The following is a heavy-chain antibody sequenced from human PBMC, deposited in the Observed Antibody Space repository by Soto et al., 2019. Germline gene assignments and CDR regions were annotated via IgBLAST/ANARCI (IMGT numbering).Heavy chain of an antibody. CDR1: GDRCTSYG. V-gene: IGHV5-51*01. J-gene: IGHJ5*02. Sequence: XESLRVSWQGSGDRCTSYGGGWVLQMPGKGLEWMGIIYPGDSDTRYSPSFQGQVTISADKSISTAYLQWSSLKASDTAMYYCAKGGGYGSWYDWFDPWGQGTLVTVSS. D-gene: IGHD6-13*01. CDR3: AKGGGYGSWYDWFDP. CDR2: IYPGDSDT.